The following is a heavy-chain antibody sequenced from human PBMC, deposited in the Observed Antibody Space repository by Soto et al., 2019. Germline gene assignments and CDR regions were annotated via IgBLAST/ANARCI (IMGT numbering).Heavy chain of an antibody. CDR2: ISGSGGST. CDR1: GFTFSSYA. Sequence: EVQLLESGGGLVQPGGSLRLSCAASGFTFSSYAMSWVRQAPGKGLEWVSAISGSGGSTYYADSVKGRFTISRDNSKNTLYLQMNRLRAEDTAVYYCAKAPIAVAGTSGGCYFDYWGQGTLVTVSS. D-gene: IGHD6-19*01. J-gene: IGHJ4*02. V-gene: IGHV3-23*01. CDR3: AKAPIAVAGTSGGCYFDY.